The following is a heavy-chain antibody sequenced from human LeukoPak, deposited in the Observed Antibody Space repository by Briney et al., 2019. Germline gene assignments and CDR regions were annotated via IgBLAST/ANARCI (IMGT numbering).Heavy chain of an antibody. V-gene: IGHV3-48*03. CDR1: GFTFSSYE. CDR2: ISSSGSTI. CDR3: ARGLSVVVAATPLGYFDY. D-gene: IGHD2-15*01. J-gene: IGHJ4*02. Sequence: GSLRLSCAAFGFTFSSYEMNWVRQAPGKGLEWVSYISSSGSTIYYADSVKGRFTISRDNAKNSLYLQMNSLRAEDTAVYYCARGLSVVVAATPLGYFDYWGQGTLVTVSS.